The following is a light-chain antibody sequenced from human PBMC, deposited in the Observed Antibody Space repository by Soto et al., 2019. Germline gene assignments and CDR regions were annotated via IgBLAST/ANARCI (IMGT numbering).Light chain of an antibody. V-gene: IGLV2-14*01. CDR2: EVS. J-gene: IGLJ3*02. CDR1: SSDAGGYNY. Sequence: QSVLTQPASVSGSPGQSITISCTGTSSDAGGYNYVSWYQQHPGKAPKLMIYEVSNRPSGVSNRFSGSKSGNTASLTISGLQAEDEADYYCSSYTSSSTRVFGGGTKLTFL. CDR3: SSYTSSSTRV.